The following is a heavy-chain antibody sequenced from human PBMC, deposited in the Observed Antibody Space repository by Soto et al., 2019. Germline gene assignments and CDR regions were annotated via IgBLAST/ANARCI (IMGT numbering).Heavy chain of an antibody. CDR3: AAGGERWNYVPPSDTRFDY. D-gene: IGHD1-7*01. CDR2: ISYDGSNK. V-gene: IGHV3-30-3*01. Sequence: QVQLVESGGGVVQPGRSLRLSCAASGFTFSSYAMHWVRQAPGKGLEWVAVISYDGSNKYYADSVKGRFTISRDNSKNTLYLQMNSLRAEDTAVYYCAAGGERWNYVPPSDTRFDYWGQGTLVTVSS. J-gene: IGHJ4*02. CDR1: GFTFSSYA.